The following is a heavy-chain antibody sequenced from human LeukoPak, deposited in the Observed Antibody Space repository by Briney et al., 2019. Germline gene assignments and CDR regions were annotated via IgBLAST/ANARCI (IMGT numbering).Heavy chain of an antibody. CDR1: GGSFSGYY. J-gene: IGHJ4*02. V-gene: IGHV4-34*01. D-gene: IGHD5-18*01. CDR3: ARGSRGYSYG. Sequence: KSSETLSLTCAVYGGSFSGYYWSWIRQPPGKGLEWIGEINHSGSTNYNPSLKSRVTISVDTSKNQFSLKLSSVTAADTAVYFCARGSRGYSYGWGQGTLVTVSS. CDR2: INHSGST.